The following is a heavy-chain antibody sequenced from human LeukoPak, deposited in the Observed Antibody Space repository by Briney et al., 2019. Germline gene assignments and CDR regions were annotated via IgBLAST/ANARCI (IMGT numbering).Heavy chain of an antibody. CDR3: ARKGLDTAMVNYYFDY. Sequence: GGSLRLSCAASGFTFSNAWMSWVRQAPGKGLEWVGRIKSKTDGGTTDYAAPVKGRFTISRDDSKNTLYLQMNSLRAEDTAVYYCARKGLDTAMVNYYFDYWGQGTLVTVSS. J-gene: IGHJ4*02. CDR2: IKSKTDGGTT. V-gene: IGHV3-15*01. D-gene: IGHD5-18*01. CDR1: GFTFSNAW.